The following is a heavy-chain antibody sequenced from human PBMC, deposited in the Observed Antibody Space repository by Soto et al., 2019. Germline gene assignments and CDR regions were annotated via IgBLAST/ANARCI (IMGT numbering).Heavy chain of an antibody. CDR3: GRDSSSYQYFDY. D-gene: IGHD6-6*01. CDR1: GFTVSRNY. CDR2: IFSGGST. J-gene: IGHJ4*02. V-gene: IGHV3-53*01. Sequence: GGSLRLSCAASGFTVSRNYMSWVRQAPGKWLEWASVIFSGGSTYYADSVKGRLTISRDNSKNRLYRQRNSLSAEDTAVGYCGRDSSSYQYFDYWGRGSMGTVCS.